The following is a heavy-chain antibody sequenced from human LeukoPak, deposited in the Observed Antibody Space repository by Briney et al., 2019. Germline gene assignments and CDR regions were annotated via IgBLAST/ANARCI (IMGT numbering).Heavy chain of an antibody. V-gene: IGHV4-4*07. CDR2: IYTSGST. CDR1: GGSISSYY. J-gene: IGHJ6*03. Sequence: SETLSLTCTVSGGSISSYYWSWIRQPAGKGLEWIGRIYTSGSTNYNPFLKSRVTMSVDTSKNQFSLKLSSVTAADTAVYYCARDVAVFWSGYYTGYYYYMDVWGKGTTVTVSS. D-gene: IGHD3-3*01. CDR3: ARDVAVFWSGYYTGYYYYMDV.